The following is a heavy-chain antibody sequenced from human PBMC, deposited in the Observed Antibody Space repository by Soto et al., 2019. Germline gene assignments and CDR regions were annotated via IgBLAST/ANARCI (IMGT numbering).Heavy chain of an antibody. V-gene: IGHV3-74*01. J-gene: IGHJ5*02. D-gene: IGHD2-21*01. CDR2: INTDGSET. CDR1: GLTFSNYW. Sequence: EVQLVESGGGLVQPGGSLRLSCAASGLTFSNYWMHWVRQVPGKGLVWVSRINTDGSETNYADSVKGRFTASRDNAKNTQYLQMNSLRVEDTALYYCARDGEGSWGQGTLVTVSS. CDR3: ARDGEGS.